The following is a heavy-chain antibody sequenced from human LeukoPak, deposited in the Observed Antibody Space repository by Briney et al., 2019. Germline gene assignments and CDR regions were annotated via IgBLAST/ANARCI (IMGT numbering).Heavy chain of an antibody. V-gene: IGHV4-4*08. J-gene: IGHJ5*02. Sequence: SETLSLTCTVSGDSISTLYWSWIRQPPGKGLEWIGYIYSGGSTDYNPSLKSRVTISVDTSKNQFSLKLSSVTAADTAVYYCARDKLLWFGELPPVGFDPWGQGTLVTVSS. CDR1: GDSISTLY. CDR3: ARDKLLWFGELPPVGFDP. D-gene: IGHD3-10*01. CDR2: IYSGGST.